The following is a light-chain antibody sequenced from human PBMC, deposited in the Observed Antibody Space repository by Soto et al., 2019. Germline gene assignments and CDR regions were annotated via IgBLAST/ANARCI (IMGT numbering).Light chain of an antibody. CDR2: RNN. V-gene: IGLV1-47*01. Sequence: QSVLTQPPSASGTPGQRVTISCSGSSSNIGSNYVYWYQQLPGTAHKLLIYRNNQRPSGVPDRFSVSKSGTSASLALSGLRSEDEADYYGAAWDDSLSAHYVLGTGTKLTVL. CDR3: AAWDDSLSAHYV. CDR1: SSNIGSNY. J-gene: IGLJ1*01.